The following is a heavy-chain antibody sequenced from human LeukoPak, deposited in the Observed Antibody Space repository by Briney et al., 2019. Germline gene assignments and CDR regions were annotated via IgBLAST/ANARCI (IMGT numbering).Heavy chain of an antibody. Sequence: SVKVSCMASGGTFSSYTISWVRQAPGQGLEWMGRIIPILGIANYAQKFQGRVTITADKSTSTAYMELSSLRSEDTAVYYCAGDCSSTSCFSSDFDYWGQGTLVTVAS. CDR3: AGDCSSTSCFSSDFDY. J-gene: IGHJ4*02. CDR1: GGTFSSYT. V-gene: IGHV1-69*02. D-gene: IGHD2-2*01. CDR2: IIPILGIA.